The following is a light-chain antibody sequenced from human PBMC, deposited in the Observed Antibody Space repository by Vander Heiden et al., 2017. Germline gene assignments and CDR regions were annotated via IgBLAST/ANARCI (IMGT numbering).Light chain of an antibody. CDR1: QSISSY. J-gene: IGKJ1*01. V-gene: IGKV1-39*01. CDR2: AAS. CDR3: QHSDSTTWT. Sequence: DIQMTQSPSSLSASVGDRVTITCRASQSISSYLNWYQQKPGKAPKLLIYAASSLQSGVPSRFSGSGSGTDFTLTISRLQPEDFATYYCQHSDSTTWTFGQGTKVEIK.